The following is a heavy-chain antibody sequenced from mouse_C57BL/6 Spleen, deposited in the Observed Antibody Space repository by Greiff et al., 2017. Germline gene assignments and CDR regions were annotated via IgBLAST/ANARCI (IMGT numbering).Heavy chain of an antibody. V-gene: IGHV1-76*01. CDR2: IYPGSGNT. D-gene: IGHD1-1*01. CDR3: ARLLRYYFDY. CDR1: GYTFTDYY. J-gene: IGHJ2*01. Sequence: VQRVESGAELVRPGASVKLSCKASGYTFTDYYINWVKQRPGQGLEWIARIYPGSGNTYYNEKFKGKATLTAEKSSSTAYMQRSSLTSEDSAVYFCARLLRYYFDYWGQGTILTVSS.